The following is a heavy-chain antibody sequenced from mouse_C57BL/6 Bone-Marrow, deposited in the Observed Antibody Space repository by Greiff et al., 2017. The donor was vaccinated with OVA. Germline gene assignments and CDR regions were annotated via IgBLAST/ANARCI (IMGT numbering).Heavy chain of an antibody. CDR3: ARRGIYYYGSSPHWYFDV. D-gene: IGHD1-1*01. V-gene: IGHV5-17*01. J-gene: IGHJ1*03. CDR2: ISSGSSTF. Sequence: EVMLVESGGGLVKPGGSLKLSCAASGFTFSDYGMHWVRQAPEKGLEWVAYISSGSSTFYSADTVKGRFTISRDNAKNTLFLQMTSLRSEDTAMYYCARRGIYYYGSSPHWYFDVWGTGTTVTVSS. CDR1: GFTFSDYG.